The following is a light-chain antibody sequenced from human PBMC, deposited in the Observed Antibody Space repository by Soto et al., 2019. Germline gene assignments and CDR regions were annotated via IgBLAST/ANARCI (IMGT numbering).Light chain of an antibody. CDR1: QSVGSSY. CDR3: QQYGSSPT. CDR2: GAS. J-gene: IGKJ1*01. Sequence: EIVLTQSPGTLSLSPGERATLSCRASQSVGSSYLAWYQQKPGQPPRLLIYGASSRATGIPDRFSGSGSGTDFALTISRPEPEDFAVYYCQQYGSSPTFGQGTKVEIK. V-gene: IGKV3-20*01.